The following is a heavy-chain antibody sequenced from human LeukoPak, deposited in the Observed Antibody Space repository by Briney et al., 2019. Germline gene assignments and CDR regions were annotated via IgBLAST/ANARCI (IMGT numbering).Heavy chain of an antibody. CDR2: ISAYNGNT. J-gene: IGHJ4*02. CDR1: GYTFTSYG. D-gene: IGHD3-10*01. Sequence: ASVKVSCKASGYTFTSYGFSWVRQAPGQGLEWMGWISAYNGNTKYAQKFQGRVTMTTDTSTSTAYMEVRSLRSDDTAVYYCARSSGSYPTFDYWGQGTLVTVSS. V-gene: IGHV1-18*01. CDR3: ARSSGSYPTFDY.